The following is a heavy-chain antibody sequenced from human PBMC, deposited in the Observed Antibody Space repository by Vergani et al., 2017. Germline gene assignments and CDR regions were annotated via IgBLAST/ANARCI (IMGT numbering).Heavy chain of an antibody. D-gene: IGHD6-19*01. CDR3: ARLRVAGTGGDY. V-gene: IGHV4-39*01. CDR2: IYYSGST. CDR1: GGSISSSSYY. Sequence: QVQLQESGPGLVKPSETLSLTCTVSGGSISSSSYYWGWIRQPPGKGLEWIGSIYYSGSTYYNPSLKSRVTISVDTSKNQFSLKLSSVTAADTAVYYCARLRVAGTGGDYWGQGTLVTVSS. J-gene: IGHJ4*02.